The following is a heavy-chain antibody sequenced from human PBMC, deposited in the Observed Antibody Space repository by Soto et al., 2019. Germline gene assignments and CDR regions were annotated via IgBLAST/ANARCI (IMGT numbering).Heavy chain of an antibody. Sequence: QVQLVQSGTVVQRRGSSVKVSCQASGGSFSSHGMAWVRQAPGQGLEWMGGIIPTFGTATYAPKFQGRLTITADKSTNAAYMELSSLRSEHTAVYYCASERSAQYFDFWGQGTLITVSS. CDR2: IIPTFGTA. CDR3: ASERSAQYFDF. D-gene: IGHD1-26*01. V-gene: IGHV1-69*06. CDR1: GGSFSSHG. J-gene: IGHJ4*02.